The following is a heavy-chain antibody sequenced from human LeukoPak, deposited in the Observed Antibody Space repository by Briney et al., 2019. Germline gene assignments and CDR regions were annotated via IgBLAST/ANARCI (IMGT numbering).Heavy chain of an antibody. CDR1: GLTFSSYS. CDR2: ISSGSNYI. Sequence: GGSLRLSCAASGLTFSSYSMNWVRQAPGKGLEWVSSISSGSNYIYYADSVKGRFTISRDNAKNSLYLQMNSLRAEDTAVYYCARATVTAIDYWGQGTLVTVSS. CDR3: ARATVTAIDY. D-gene: IGHD4-17*01. V-gene: IGHV3-21*01. J-gene: IGHJ4*02.